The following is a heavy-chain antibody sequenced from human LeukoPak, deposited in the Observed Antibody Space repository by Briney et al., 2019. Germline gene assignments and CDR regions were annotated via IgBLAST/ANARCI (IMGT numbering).Heavy chain of an antibody. V-gene: IGHV3-66*01. CDR2: IYSRGDT. CDR1: GFTVSSNY. CDR3: ARDLGRETNTVY. Sequence: GGSLRLSCAASGFTVSSNYMNWVRRAPGKALEWVSVIYSRGDTYCADSVKARFTISRENSKNMVFLPMNSLRVDETAVYHCARDLGRETNTVYWGQGPLVTVSS. D-gene: IGHD4-17*01. J-gene: IGHJ4*02.